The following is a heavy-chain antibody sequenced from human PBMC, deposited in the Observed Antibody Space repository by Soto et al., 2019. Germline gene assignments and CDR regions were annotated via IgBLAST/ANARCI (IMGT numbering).Heavy chain of an antibody. J-gene: IGHJ5*02. CDR3: AREEYYDFWSGYPAYDP. Sequence: VQLLESGAEVKKPGASVKVSCKASGYTFTSYAMHWVRQAPGQRLEWMGWINAGNGNTKYSQKFQGRVTITRDTSASTAYMELSSLRSEDTAVYYCAREEYYDFWSGYPAYDPWGQGTLVTVSS. D-gene: IGHD3-3*01. CDR1: GYTFTSYA. CDR2: INAGNGNT. V-gene: IGHV1-3*01.